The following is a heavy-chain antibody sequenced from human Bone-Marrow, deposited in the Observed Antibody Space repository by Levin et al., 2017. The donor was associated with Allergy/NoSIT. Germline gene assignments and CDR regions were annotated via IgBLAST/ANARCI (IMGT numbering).Heavy chain of an antibody. CDR1: GFTFSSYG. CDR3: AKARIAVAGHLDY. D-gene: IGHD6-19*01. V-gene: IGHV3-30*18. Sequence: GGSLRLSCAASGFTFSSYGMHWVRQAPGKGLEWVAVISYDGSNKYYADSVKGRFTISRDNSKNTLYLQMNSLRAEDTAVYYCAKARIAVAGHLDYWGQGTLVTVSS. CDR2: ISYDGSNK. J-gene: IGHJ4*02.